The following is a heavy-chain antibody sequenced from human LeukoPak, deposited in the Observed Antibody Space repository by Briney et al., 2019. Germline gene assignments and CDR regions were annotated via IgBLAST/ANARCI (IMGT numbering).Heavy chain of an antibody. CDR2: ISYDGSNK. CDR1: GFTFSSYG. D-gene: IGHD6-6*01. J-gene: IGHJ4*02. CDR3: ARDPISSSSYYFDY. Sequence: GGSLRLSCAASGFTFSSYGMHWVRQAPGKGLEWVAVISYDGSNKYYADSVKGRFTISRDNSKNTLYLQMNSLRAEDTAVYYCARDPISSSSYYFDYWGQGTLVTVSS. V-gene: IGHV3-30*03.